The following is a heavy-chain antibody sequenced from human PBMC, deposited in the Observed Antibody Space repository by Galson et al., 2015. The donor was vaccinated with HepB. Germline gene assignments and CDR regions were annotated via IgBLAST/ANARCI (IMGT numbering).Heavy chain of an antibody. Sequence: SLRLSCAASGFTFSSYWMSWVRQAPGKGLEWVANIKQDGSEKYYVDSVKGRFTISRDNAKNSLYLQMNSLRAEDTAVYYCARVLRTTVTNYYFDYWGQGTLVTVSS. D-gene: IGHD4-17*01. CDR1: GFTFSSYW. CDR3: ARVLRTTVTNYYFDY. J-gene: IGHJ4*02. CDR2: IKQDGSEK. V-gene: IGHV3-7*03.